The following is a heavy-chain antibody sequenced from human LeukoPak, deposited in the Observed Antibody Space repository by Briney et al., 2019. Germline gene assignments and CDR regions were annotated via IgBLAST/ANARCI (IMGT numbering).Heavy chain of an antibody. CDR2: INHSGST. J-gene: IGHJ4*02. CDR1: GGSFSGYY. D-gene: IGHD3-10*01. Sequence: SETLSLTCAVYGGSFSGYYWSWIRQPPGKGLEWIGEINHSGSTNYNPSLKSRVTISVGTSKNQFSLKLSSVTAADTAVYYCASVLRITMVRGVTTGDYWGQGTLVTVSS. CDR3: ASVLRITMVRGVTTGDY. V-gene: IGHV4-34*01.